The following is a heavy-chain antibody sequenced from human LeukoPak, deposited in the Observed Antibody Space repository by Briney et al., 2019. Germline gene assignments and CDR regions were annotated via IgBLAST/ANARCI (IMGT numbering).Heavy chain of an antibody. Sequence: PGGSLRLSCAASGFTFTDYNLNWVRQAPGKGLEWVSSISSNDVYIYYADSVQGRFTVFRDNARNSLYLQMNSLRVDDTAVYYCARSASGPLDYWGQGTLVTVSS. CDR1: GFTFTDYN. CDR3: ARSASGPLDY. CDR2: ISSNDVYI. J-gene: IGHJ4*02. V-gene: IGHV3-21*06. D-gene: IGHD2-8*02.